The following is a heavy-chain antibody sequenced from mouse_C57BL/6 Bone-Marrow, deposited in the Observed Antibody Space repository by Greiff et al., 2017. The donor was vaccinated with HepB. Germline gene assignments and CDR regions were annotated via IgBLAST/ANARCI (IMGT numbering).Heavy chain of an antibody. CDR2: IYPGNSDT. V-gene: IGHV1-5*01. D-gene: IGHD1-1*01. J-gene: IGHJ1*03. Sequence: EVQLQQSGTVPARPGASVKMSCKTSGYTFTSYWMHWVKQRPGQGLEWIGAIYPGNSDTSYNQKFKGKAKLTAVTSASTAYMELSSLTNEDSAVYDCTRYYGSRVWYFDVWGTGTTVTVSS. CDR3: TRYYGSRVWYFDV. CDR1: GYTFTSYW.